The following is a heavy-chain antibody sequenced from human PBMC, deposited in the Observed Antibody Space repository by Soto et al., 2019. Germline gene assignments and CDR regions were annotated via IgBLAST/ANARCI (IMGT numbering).Heavy chain of an antibody. CDR3: AKAIANYDSSGRDY. V-gene: IGHV3-23*01. D-gene: IGHD3-22*01. CDR1: GFTFSSYA. CDR2: ISGSGGST. Sequence: EVQLLESGGGLVQPGGSLRLSCAASGFTFSSYAMSWVRRAPGKGLEWVSAISGSGGSTYYADSVKGRFTISRDNSKNTLYLQMNSLRAEDTAVYYCAKAIANYDSSGRDYWGQGTLVTVSS. J-gene: IGHJ4*02.